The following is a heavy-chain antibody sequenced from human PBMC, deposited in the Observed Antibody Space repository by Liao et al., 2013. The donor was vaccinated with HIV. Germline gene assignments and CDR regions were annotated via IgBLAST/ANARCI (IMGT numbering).Heavy chain of an antibody. J-gene: IGHJ3*02. CDR2: IYYSGST. V-gene: IGHV4-39*07. CDR1: GGSISSSSYY. D-gene: IGHD1-7*01. CDR3: AREGLELQAFDI. Sequence: QLQLQESGPGLVKPSETLSLTCTVSGGSISSSSYYWGWIRQPPGKGLEWIGSIYYSGSTNYNPSLKSRVTISVDTSKNQFSLKLSSVTAADTAVYYCAREGLELQAFDIWGQGTMVTVSS.